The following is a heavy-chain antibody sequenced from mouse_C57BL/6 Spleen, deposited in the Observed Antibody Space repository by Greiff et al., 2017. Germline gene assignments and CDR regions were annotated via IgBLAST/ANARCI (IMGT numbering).Heavy chain of an antibody. CDR3: AISTGDGNYGGFAD. J-gene: IGHJ3*01. CDR2: IYPGDGDT. D-gene: IGHD2-1*01. CDR1: GYAFSSSW. V-gene: IGHV1-82*01. Sequence: VQLQQSGPELVKPGASVKISCKASGYAFSSSWMNWVKQRPGKGLEWIGRIYPGDGDTNHNGTIKGKATLTAAKSSSTAYMQLSSLTSEDFSVSFWAISTGDGNYGGFADWCQGTLVTVSA.